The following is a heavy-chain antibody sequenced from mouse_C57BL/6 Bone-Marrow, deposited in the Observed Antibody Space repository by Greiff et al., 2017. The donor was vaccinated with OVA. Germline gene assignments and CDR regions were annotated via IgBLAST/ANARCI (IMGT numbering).Heavy chain of an antibody. J-gene: IGHJ4*01. CDR3: ARRSSGYDAMDY. Sequence: LQESGAELARPGASVKLSCKASGYTFTSYGISWVKQRTGQGLEWIGEIYPRSGNTYYNEKFKGKATLTVDKSSSTAYMELRSLTSEDSAVYFCARRSSGYDAMDYWGQGTSVTVSS. CDR2: IYPRSGNT. V-gene: IGHV1-81*01. CDR1: GYTFTSYG. D-gene: IGHD3-2*02.